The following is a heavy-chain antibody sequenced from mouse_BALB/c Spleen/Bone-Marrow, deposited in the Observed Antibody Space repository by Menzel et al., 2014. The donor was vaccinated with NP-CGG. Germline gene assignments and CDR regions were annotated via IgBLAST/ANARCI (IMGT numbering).Heavy chain of an antibody. CDR1: GYTFTSYW. J-gene: IGHJ3*01. V-gene: IGHV1-87*01. CDR3: ARSEATMILAY. Sequence: VQLQESGAELARPGASVKLSCKASGYTFTSYWMQWVKQRPGQGLEWIGAIYPGDGDTRHTQKFKGKATLTADKSSSTAYMQLSSLASEDSAVYYCARSEATMILAYWGQGTLVTVSA. CDR2: IYPGDGDT. D-gene: IGHD2-4*01.